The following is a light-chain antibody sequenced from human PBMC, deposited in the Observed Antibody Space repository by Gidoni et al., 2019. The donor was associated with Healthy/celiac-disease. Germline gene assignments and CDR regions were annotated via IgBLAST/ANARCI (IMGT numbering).Light chain of an antibody. Sequence: DIQITQSPSTLSASVGDRVTITCRASQSISSWLAWYQQKPGKAPKLLIYDASSLESGVPSRFSGSGSGTEFTLTISSLQPDDFATYYCQQYNSYSMITFGPGTKVDIK. J-gene: IGKJ3*01. V-gene: IGKV1-5*01. CDR1: QSISSW. CDR3: QQYNSYSMIT. CDR2: DAS.